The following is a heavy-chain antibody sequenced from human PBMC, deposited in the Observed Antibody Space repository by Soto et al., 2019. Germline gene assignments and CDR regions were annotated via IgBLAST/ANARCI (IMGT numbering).Heavy chain of an antibody. V-gene: IGHV3-30-3*01. CDR2: ISYDGGNK. CDR3: ARGSGLWFGELWNYYGMDV. Sequence: GGSLRLSCAASGFTFSSYAMHWVRQAPGKGLEWVAVISYDGGNKYYADSVKGRFTISRDNSKNTLYLQMNSLRAEDTAVYYCARGSGLWFGELWNYYGMDVWGQGTTVTVSS. D-gene: IGHD3-10*01. CDR1: GFTFSSYA. J-gene: IGHJ6*02.